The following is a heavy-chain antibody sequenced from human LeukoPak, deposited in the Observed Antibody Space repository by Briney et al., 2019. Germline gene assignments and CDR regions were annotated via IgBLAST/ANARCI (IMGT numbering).Heavy chain of an antibody. CDR1: GSSFSDFT. V-gene: IGHV3-48*02. CDR2: ISRDSTDI. CDR3: ARDKNWAFDY. Sequence: GGSLTLSCAASGSSFSDFTVNWVRQAPGRGLEWISFISRDSTDIRYADSVKGRFTISRDNAKNSLYLQINSLKDEDMAVYYCARDKNWAFDYWGQGNLVTVSS. J-gene: IGHJ4*02. D-gene: IGHD7-27*01.